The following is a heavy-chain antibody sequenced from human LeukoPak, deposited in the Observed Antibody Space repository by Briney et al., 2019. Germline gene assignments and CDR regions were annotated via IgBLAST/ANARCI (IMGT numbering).Heavy chain of an antibody. CDR1: GGSISSYY. Sequence: SETLSLTCSVSGGSISSYYWSWTRQPPGKGLEWIGYIYYSGGTNYNPSLKTRVTISVDKSKSQFSLKLSSVTAADTAVYYCARATVTRDFDYWGQGTLVTVSS. D-gene: IGHD4-17*01. CDR3: ARATVTRDFDY. J-gene: IGHJ4*02. CDR2: IYYSGGT. V-gene: IGHV4-59*08.